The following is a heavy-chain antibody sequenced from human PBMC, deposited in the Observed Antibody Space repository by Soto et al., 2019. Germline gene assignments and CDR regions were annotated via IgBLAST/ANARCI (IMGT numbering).Heavy chain of an antibody. CDR2: ISPYNRNT. CDR3: ARDLDGSGNYYTDY. V-gene: IGHV1-18*01. Sequence: QVQLVQSGAEVKKPGASVKVSCKASGYTFSSIGISWVRQAPGQGLEWMGWISPYNRNTYYAQRLQGRVTMTTDTSTSTAYMELRSLRSDDTAVYYCARDLDGSGNYYTDYWGQGTLVTVSS. CDR1: GYTFSSIG. D-gene: IGHD3-10*01. J-gene: IGHJ4*02.